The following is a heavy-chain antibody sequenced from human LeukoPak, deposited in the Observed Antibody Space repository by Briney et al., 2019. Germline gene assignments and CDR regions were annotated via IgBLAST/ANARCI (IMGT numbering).Heavy chain of an antibody. CDR1: GYSFTSYG. Sequence: ASVKVSCKASGYSFTSYGISWVRQAPGQGLEWMGWISAYNGNTNYAQKLQGRVTMTTDTSTSTAYMELRSLRSDDTAVYYCARDHGGYNPGYYFDYWGQGTLVTVSS. D-gene: IGHD5-24*01. CDR2: ISAYNGNT. V-gene: IGHV1-18*01. CDR3: ARDHGGYNPGYYFDY. J-gene: IGHJ4*02.